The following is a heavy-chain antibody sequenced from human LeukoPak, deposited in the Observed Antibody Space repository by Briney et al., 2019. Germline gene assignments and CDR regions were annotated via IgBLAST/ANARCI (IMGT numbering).Heavy chain of an antibody. V-gene: IGHV1-69*13. D-gene: IGHD3-22*01. Sequence: VASVKVSCKASGYTFTSYGISWVRQAPGQGLEWMGGIIPIFGTANYAQKFQGRVTITADESTSTAYMELSSLRSEDTAVYYCASLAVYYDSSGYDTDAFDIWGQGTMVTVSS. CDR1: GYTFTSYG. CDR2: IIPIFGTA. J-gene: IGHJ3*02. CDR3: ASLAVYYDSSGYDTDAFDI.